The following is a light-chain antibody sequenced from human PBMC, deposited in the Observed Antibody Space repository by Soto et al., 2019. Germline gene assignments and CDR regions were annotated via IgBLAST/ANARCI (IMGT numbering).Light chain of an antibody. CDR2: DAS. V-gene: IGKV1-5*01. CDR1: QSVSSW. CDR3: QQYNSYPNT. Sequence: IQMTQSPSTLSASVGDRVTITCRASQSVSSWLAWYQQKPGKAPKLLIYDASNLESGVPSTFGGSGSGTEFTLTISSLQPDDVATYFCQQYNSYPNTFGQGIKVDIK. J-gene: IGKJ2*01.